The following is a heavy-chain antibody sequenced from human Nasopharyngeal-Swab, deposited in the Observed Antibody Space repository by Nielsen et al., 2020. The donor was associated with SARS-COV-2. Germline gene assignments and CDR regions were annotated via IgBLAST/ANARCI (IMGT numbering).Heavy chain of an antibody. CDR1: GFSLNSSGVG. V-gene: IGHV2-5*02. J-gene: IGHJ4*02. CDR3: SYYSGVITTNYFDH. D-gene: IGHD3-22*01. Sequence: SGPTLVKPTQTLTLTCTFSGFSLNSSGVGVAWIRQPPGKALEWLTLIYWDDDKRYNPSLKSRLTVTKDTSKNQVVLTMTNMDPVDTATYFCSYYSGVITTNYFDHWGQGTLVTVSS. CDR2: IYWDDDK.